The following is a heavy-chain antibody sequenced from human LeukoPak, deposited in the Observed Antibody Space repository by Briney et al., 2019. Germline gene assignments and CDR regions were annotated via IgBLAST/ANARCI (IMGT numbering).Heavy chain of an antibody. CDR2: INTGGDT. CDR3: ARVSTNSNGWYHFDN. D-gene: IGHD6-19*01. J-gene: IGHJ4*02. V-gene: IGHV3-53*01. CDR1: GFTVSSNY. Sequence: GGSLRLSCAASGFTVSSNYMGWVRQGPGKGLEGVSYINTGGDTNHADSVKGRFTISRDNSKNTLYLQMNSLRVEDTAVYFCARVSTNSNGWYHFDNWGQGTLVTVST.